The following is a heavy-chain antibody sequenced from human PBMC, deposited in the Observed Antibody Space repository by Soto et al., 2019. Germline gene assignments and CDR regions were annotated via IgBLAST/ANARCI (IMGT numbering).Heavy chain of an antibody. CDR2: IYYSGST. V-gene: IGHV4-59*01. D-gene: IGHD3-22*01. J-gene: IGHJ4*02. CDR3: ARVRPPLDYDSSGYYAD. CDR1: GGSISSYY. Sequence: SETLSLTCTVSGGSISSYYWSWIRQPPGKGLEWIGYIYYSGSTNYNPSLKSRVTISVDTSKNQFSLKLSSVTAADTAVYYCARVRPPLDYDSSGYYADWGQGTLVTVSS.